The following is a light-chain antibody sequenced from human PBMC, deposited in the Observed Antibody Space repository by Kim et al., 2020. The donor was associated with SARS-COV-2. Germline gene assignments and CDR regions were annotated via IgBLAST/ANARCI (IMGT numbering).Light chain of an antibody. Sequence: DIVMTQSPDSLAVSLGERATINCKSSQSVLYSSNNKNYLAWYQQKPGQPPKLLIYWASTRESGVPDRFSGSGSGTDFTLTISSLQAEDVAVYYCQQYYSTPLRTFGQGTKVDIK. CDR3: QQYYSTPLRT. CDR1: QSVLYSSNNKNY. V-gene: IGKV4-1*01. CDR2: WAS. J-gene: IGKJ1*01.